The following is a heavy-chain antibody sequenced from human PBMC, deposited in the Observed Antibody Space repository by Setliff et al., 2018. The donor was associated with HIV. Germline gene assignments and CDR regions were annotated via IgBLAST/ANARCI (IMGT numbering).Heavy chain of an antibody. V-gene: IGHV4-39*01. D-gene: IGHD6-13*01. Sequence: SETLSLTCTVSGGSIRSSSYFWGWIRQPPGKGLEWIGSIHYSGSTYYNPSLKSRVTISVDTSKNLFSLKVNSVTAADTAVYYCARHPRYSSTWPQSFDNWGQGTLVTVSS. CDR3: ARHPRYSSTWPQSFDN. CDR2: IHYSGST. J-gene: IGHJ4*02. CDR1: GGSIRSSSYF.